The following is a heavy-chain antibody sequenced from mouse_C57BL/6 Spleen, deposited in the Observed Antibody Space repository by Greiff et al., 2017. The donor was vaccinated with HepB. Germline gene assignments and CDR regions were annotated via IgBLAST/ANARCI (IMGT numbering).Heavy chain of an antibody. Sequence: VQLQQSGPELVKPGASVKMSCKASGYTFTDYNMHWVKQSHGKSLEWIGYINPNNGGISYNQKFKGKATLPVNKSSSTAYMELRSLTSEDSAVYYCARAGSTMVTGAWFAYWGQGTLVTVSA. CDR3: ARAGSTMVTGAWFAY. J-gene: IGHJ3*01. CDR1: GYTFTDYN. D-gene: IGHD2-2*01. V-gene: IGHV1-22*01. CDR2: INPNNGGI.